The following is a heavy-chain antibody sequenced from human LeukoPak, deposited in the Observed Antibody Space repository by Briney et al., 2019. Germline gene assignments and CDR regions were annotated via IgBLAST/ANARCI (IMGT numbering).Heavy chain of an antibody. CDR1: GGTFSSYA. J-gene: IGHJ6*02. CDR2: ISAYNGNT. D-gene: IGHD2-15*01. V-gene: IGHV1-18*01. CDR3: ARDSSNRRPVVVAAKDYYYGMDV. Sequence: GASVKVSCKASGGTFSSYAISWVRQAPGQGLERMGWISAYNGNTNYAQKLQGRVTMTTDTSTSTAYMELRSLRSDDTAVYYCARDSSNRRPVVVAAKDYYYGMDVWGQGTTVTVSS.